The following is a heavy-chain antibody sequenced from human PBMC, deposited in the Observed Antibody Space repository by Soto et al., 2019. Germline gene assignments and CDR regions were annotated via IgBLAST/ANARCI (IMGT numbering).Heavy chain of an antibody. D-gene: IGHD6-19*01. CDR3: ARIHWAQSSLDY. V-gene: IGHV4-30-2*01. CDR2: VTHSGTA. CDR1: GGSIDSGAFS. Sequence: SETLSLTCAVSGGSIDSGAFSLRWIRQPPGKGLEWIGYVTHSGTANSIPSLNGRLTLSVDSSQTQFSLKLTSVTAADSAFYYCARIHWAQSSLDYWGRGILVTVSS. J-gene: IGHJ4*02.